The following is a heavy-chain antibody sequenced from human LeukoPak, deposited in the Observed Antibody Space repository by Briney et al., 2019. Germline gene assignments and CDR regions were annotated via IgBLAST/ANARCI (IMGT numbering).Heavy chain of an antibody. CDR1: GFTFSNYA. J-gene: IGHJ4*02. D-gene: IGHD3-10*01. Sequence: GGSLRLSCAASGFTFSNYAMTWVRQAPGKGLEWVSAISGSGDNTYHADSVKGRFTISRDNSKTTLYLQMNSLRAEDTAVYYCANDLYGSGSFYVYWGQGTLVTVSS. CDR3: ANDLYGSGSFYVY. CDR2: ISGSGDNT. V-gene: IGHV3-23*01.